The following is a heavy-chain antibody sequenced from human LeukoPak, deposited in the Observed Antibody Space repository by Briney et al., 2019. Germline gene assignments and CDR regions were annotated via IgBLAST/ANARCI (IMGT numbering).Heavy chain of an antibody. J-gene: IGHJ4*02. D-gene: IGHD3-3*01. CDR1: GGTISSGDYY. CDR2: IYYSGST. CDR3: ARDGHDFWSGYYYFDY. Sequence: PSQTLSLTCTVSGGTISSGDYYWSWIRQPPGKGLEWIGYIYYSGSTYYNPSLKSRVTISVDTSKNQFSLKLSSVTAADTAVYYCARDGHDFWSGYYYFDYWGQGTLVTVSS. V-gene: IGHV4-30-4*08.